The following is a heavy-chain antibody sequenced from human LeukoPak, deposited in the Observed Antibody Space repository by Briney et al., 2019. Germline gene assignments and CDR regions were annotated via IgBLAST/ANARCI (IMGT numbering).Heavy chain of an antibody. V-gene: IGHV1-69*04. CDR2: IISILGIA. Sequence: SVKVSCKASGGTFSSYAISWVRQAPGQGLEWMGRIISILGIANYAQKFQGRVTIAADKSTSTAYMELSSLRSEDTAVYYCATVDSYGSARFDPWGQGTLVTVSS. D-gene: IGHD3-10*01. CDR3: ATVDSYGSARFDP. J-gene: IGHJ5*02. CDR1: GGTFSSYA.